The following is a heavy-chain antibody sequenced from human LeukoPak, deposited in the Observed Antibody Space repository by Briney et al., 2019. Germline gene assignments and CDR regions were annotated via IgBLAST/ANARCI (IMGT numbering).Heavy chain of an antibody. V-gene: IGHV3-7*01. Sequence: PGGSLRLSCVASEFTFSNYWVSWVRQAPGKGLEWVANIKQDGSEEYYVDSVKGRFTISRDNAKNSLFLQMNSLRAEDTAVYYCASQIVGATFLGFWGQGTLVTVSS. CDR2: IKQDGSEE. D-gene: IGHD1-26*01. CDR3: ASQIVGATFLGF. CDR1: EFTFSNYW. J-gene: IGHJ4*02.